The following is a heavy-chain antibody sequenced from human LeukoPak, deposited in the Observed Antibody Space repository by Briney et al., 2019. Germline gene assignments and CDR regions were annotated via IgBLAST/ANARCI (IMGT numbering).Heavy chain of an antibody. CDR2: ISYDGSNK. V-gene: IGHV3-30*04. Sequence: PGGSLRLSCAASGFTFSSYAMHWVRQAPGKGLEWVAVISYDGSNKYYADSVKGRFTISRDNSKNTLYLQVNSLRAEDTAVYYCAGRAVAGFDYWGQGTLVTVSS. J-gene: IGHJ4*02. CDR1: GFTFSSYA. CDR3: AGRAVAGFDY. D-gene: IGHD6-19*01.